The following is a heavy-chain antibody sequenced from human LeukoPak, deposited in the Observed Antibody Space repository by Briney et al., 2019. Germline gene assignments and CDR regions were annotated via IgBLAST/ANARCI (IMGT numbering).Heavy chain of an antibody. CDR3: ARGAGYYYYYMDV. Sequence: SETLSLTCAVYGGSFSGYYWSWIRQPPGKGLEWIGEINHSGSTNYNPSLKSRVTISVDTYKNQFSLKLSSVTAADTAVYYCARGAGYYYYYMDVWGKGTTVTVSS. CDR2: INHSGST. J-gene: IGHJ6*03. CDR1: GGSFSGYY. V-gene: IGHV4-34*01.